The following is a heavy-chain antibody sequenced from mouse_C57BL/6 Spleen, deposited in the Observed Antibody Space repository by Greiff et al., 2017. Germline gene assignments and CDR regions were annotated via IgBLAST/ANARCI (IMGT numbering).Heavy chain of an antibody. V-gene: IGHV3-6*01. CDR3: AREEDY. CDR1: GYSITSGYY. J-gene: IGHJ4*01. Sequence: VQLKESGPGLVKPSQSLSLTCSVTGYSITSGYYWNWIRQFPGNKLEWMGYISYDGSNNYNPSLKNRISITRDTSKSQFFLKLNSVTTEDTATYYCAREEDYWGQGTSVTVSS. CDR2: ISYDGSN.